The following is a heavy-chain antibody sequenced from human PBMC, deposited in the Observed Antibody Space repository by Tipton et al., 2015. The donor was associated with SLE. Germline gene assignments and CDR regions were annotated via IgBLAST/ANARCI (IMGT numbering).Heavy chain of an antibody. V-gene: IGHV3-30*18. CDR3: AKDESITMIVVLGY. J-gene: IGHJ4*02. CDR1: GFTFSSYW. CDR2: ISYDGSDK. D-gene: IGHD3-22*01. Sequence: SLRLSCAASGFTFSSYWMTWVRQAPGKGLEWVALISYDGSDKYCGDSVKGRFTISRDNSENTLYLQMNSLRAEDTAVYYCAKDESITMIVVLGYWGQGTLVTVSS.